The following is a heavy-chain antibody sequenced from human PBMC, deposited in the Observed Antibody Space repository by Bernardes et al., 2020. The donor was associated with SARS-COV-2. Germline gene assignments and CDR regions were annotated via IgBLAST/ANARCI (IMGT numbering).Heavy chain of an antibody. D-gene: IGHD6-19*01. Sequence: GGPLRLSCAASGFSFSSYWMTWVRKAPGKGLDWVDNIKQDESEKYYVDSVKGRFTISRDNAENSLYLEMNSLRAEDTAVYFCARFRWVTSGWSVDHWGQGILVTVSS. CDR3: ARFRWVTSGWSVDH. CDR1: GFSFSSYW. V-gene: IGHV3-7*03. J-gene: IGHJ4*02. CDR2: IKQDESEK.